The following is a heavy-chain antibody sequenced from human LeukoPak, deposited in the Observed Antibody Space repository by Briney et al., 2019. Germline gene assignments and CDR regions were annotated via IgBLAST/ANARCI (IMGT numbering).Heavy chain of an antibody. J-gene: IGHJ4*02. D-gene: IGHD3-10*01. CDR2: ISGSSTYI. CDR3: ARGGSSFYGSGSYYNID. V-gene: IGHV3-21*01. CDR1: GFTFSSYS. Sequence: GGSLRLSCAASGFTFSSYSMNWVRQAPGKGLEWVSSISGSSTYIYYADSVKGRFTISRDNAKNSLYLQMNSLRAEDTAVYYCARGGSSFYGSGSYYNIDWGQGTLVTVSS.